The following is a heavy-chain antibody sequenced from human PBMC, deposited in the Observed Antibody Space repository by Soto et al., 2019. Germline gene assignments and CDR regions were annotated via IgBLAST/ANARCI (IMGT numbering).Heavy chain of an antibody. CDR1: GGSISSSSYY. CDR3: ASGPAIVVVVAATPDSWFDP. J-gene: IGHJ5*02. Sequence: SETLSLTCTVSGGSISSSSYYWGWIRQPPGKGLEWIGSIYYSRSTYYNPSLKSRVTISVDTSKNQFSLKLSSVTAADTAVYYCASGPAIVVVVAATPDSWFDPWGQGTLVIVSS. CDR2: IYYSRST. V-gene: IGHV4-39*01. D-gene: IGHD2-15*01.